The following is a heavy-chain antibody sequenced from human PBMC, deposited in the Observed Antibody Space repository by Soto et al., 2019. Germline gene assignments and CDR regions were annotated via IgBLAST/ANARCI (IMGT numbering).Heavy chain of an antibody. D-gene: IGHD2-15*01. J-gene: IGHJ6*02. CDR3: APLSVSLSGPYGIHV. Sequence: SSETLSLTCSVSGYSVTSSDYYWAWIRQPPGKGLEWIGSMFYSGLTYYNPSLKSRVTLSVATSKNQFSVRLNSVTAADTAVYYCAPLSVSLSGPYGIHVWGQGTTVTVSS. CDR1: GYSVTSSDYY. CDR2: MFYSGLT. V-gene: IGHV4-39*01.